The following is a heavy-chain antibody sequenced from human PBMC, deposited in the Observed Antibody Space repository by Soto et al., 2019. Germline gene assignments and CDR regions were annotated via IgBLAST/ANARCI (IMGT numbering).Heavy chain of an antibody. CDR1: GFTFSTHG. CDR2: HVAISWST. CDR3: ARVAGYGSGSRHFDT. J-gene: IGHJ4*02. Sequence: QVQLLQSGAEVTEPGASVKLSCKASGFTFSTHGLTWVRQAPGQGLEWMGWHVAISWSTLYAQNFQGRVTVTTDRFTNTGYLELRSLTSDDTALYYCARVAGYGSGSRHFDTWGQGSLVIVSS. D-gene: IGHD3-10*01. V-gene: IGHV1-18*01.